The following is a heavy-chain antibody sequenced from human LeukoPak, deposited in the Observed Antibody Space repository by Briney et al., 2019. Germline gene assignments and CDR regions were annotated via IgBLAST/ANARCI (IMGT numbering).Heavy chain of an antibody. CDR3: AKAYDYGDYVVGYYFDY. D-gene: IGHD4-17*01. J-gene: IGHJ4*02. Sequence: GESLRLSCAASGFTFSSYAMSWVRQAPGKGLEWVSAISGSGGSTYYADSVKGRFTISRDNSKNTLYLQMNSLRAEDTAVYYCAKAYDYGDYVVGYYFDYWGQGTLVTVSS. CDR1: GFTFSSYA. CDR2: ISGSGGST. V-gene: IGHV3-23*01.